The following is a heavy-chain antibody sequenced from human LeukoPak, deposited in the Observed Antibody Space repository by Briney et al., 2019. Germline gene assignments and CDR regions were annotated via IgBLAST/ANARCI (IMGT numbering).Heavy chain of an antibody. Sequence: GGSLRLSCAASGFSFINAWMTWVRQAPGKGLEWVGRIKSNSDGGTTDYAAPVKGRFPISRDDSKNTLYLQMSSLKTEDTAVYYCTTRQDYYDSSGTIFDCWGQGTLVTVSS. CDR2: IKSNSDGGTT. CDR3: TTRQDYYDSSGTIFDC. CDR1: GFSFINAW. D-gene: IGHD3-22*01. J-gene: IGHJ4*02. V-gene: IGHV3-15*01.